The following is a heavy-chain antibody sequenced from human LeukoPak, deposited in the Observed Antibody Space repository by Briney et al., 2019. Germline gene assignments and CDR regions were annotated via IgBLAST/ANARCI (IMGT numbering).Heavy chain of an antibody. V-gene: IGHV1-2*02. J-gene: IGHJ4*02. CDR3: ARDLSYSSSWYLGHLDY. D-gene: IGHD6-13*01. CDR1: GYTFTGYY. CDR2: INPNSGGT. Sequence: ASVKVSCKASGYTFTGYYMHWVRQAPGQGLEWMGWINPNSGGTNYAQKFQGRVTMTRDTSISTASMELSRLRSDDTAVCYCARDLSYSSSWYLGHLDYWGQGTLVTVSS.